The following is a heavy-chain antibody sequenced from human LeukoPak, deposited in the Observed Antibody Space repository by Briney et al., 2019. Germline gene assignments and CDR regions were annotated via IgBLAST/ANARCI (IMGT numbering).Heavy chain of an antibody. V-gene: IGHV3-48*04. J-gene: IGHJ4*02. CDR1: GFTFSTYG. CDR3: AGEGSGWLPNY. Sequence: GGSLRLSCAVSGFTFSTYGMNWVRQAPGKGMEWVSHISSSSDTIYYADSVKGRFTISRNNAKNSLYLQMDSLRAEDTAVYFCAGEGSGWLPNYWGQGTLVTVSS. D-gene: IGHD6-19*01. CDR2: ISSSSDTI.